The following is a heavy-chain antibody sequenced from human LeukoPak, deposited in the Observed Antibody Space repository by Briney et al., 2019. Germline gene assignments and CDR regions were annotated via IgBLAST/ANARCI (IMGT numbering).Heavy chain of an antibody. Sequence: GASVKVSCKASGYTFTGYYMHWVRQAPGQGLEWMGWINPNSGGTNYAQKFQGRVTTTRDTSISTAYMELSRLRSDDTAVYYCARGGRITIFGVVISTGSGGDIWGQGTMVTVSS. CDR1: GYTFTGYY. CDR3: ARGGRITIFGVVISTGSGGDI. CDR2: INPNSGGT. V-gene: IGHV1-2*02. D-gene: IGHD3-3*01. J-gene: IGHJ3*02.